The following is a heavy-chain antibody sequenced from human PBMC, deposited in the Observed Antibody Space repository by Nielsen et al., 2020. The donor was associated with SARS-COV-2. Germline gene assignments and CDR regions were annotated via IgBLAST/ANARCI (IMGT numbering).Heavy chain of an antibody. Sequence: WIRQPPGKGLEWIGEINHSGSTNYNPSLKSRVTISVDTSKNQFSLKLSSVTAADTAVYYCARDRPGVVTAMRPDAFDIWGQGTMVTVSS. V-gene: IGHV4-34*01. CDR2: INHSGST. CDR3: ARDRPGVVTAMRPDAFDI. J-gene: IGHJ3*02. D-gene: IGHD2-21*02.